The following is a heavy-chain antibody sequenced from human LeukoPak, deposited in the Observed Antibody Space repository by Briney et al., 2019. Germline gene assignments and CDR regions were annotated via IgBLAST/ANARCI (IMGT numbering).Heavy chain of an antibody. Sequence: SETLSLTCTVSGGSISSYYWSWIRQPPGKGLEWIGHIYYSGSTNYNPSLKSRVTISVDTSKNQFSLKLSSVTAADTAVYYCARLQDSSSWYSGLYYYYYGMDVWGQGTTVTVSS. J-gene: IGHJ6*02. D-gene: IGHD6-13*01. V-gene: IGHV4-59*08. CDR2: IYYSGST. CDR3: ARLQDSSSWYSGLYYYYYGMDV. CDR1: GGSISSYY.